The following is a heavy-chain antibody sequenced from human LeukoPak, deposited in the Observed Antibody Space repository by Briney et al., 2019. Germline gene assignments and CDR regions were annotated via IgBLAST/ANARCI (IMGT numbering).Heavy chain of an antibody. CDR2: ISSTGNYI. V-gene: IGHV3-21*01. CDR3: ARVSTGPV. Sequence: GGSLRVSCVDSGFIFSNFNMNWVRQAPGKGLEWVSSISSTGNYIHYADSVKGRFTISRDNAQKSLYLQMNSLRVEDSAVYYCARVSTGPVWGQGTLVTVSS. J-gene: IGHJ4*02. CDR1: GFIFSNFN. D-gene: IGHD1-1*01.